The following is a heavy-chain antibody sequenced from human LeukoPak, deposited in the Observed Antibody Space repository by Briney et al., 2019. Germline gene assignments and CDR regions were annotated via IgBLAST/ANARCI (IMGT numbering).Heavy chain of an antibody. CDR1: GFTFSSYA. V-gene: IGHV3-30-3*02. CDR2: ISYDGSNK. Sequence: GGSLRLSCAASGFTFSSYAMHWVRQAPGKGLEWVAVISYDGSNKYYADSVKGRFTISRDNSKNTLYLQMNSLRAEDTAVYYCAKRGGGNLYYYYYMDVWGKGTTVTVSS. D-gene: IGHD4-23*01. CDR3: AKRGGGNLYYYYYMDV. J-gene: IGHJ6*03.